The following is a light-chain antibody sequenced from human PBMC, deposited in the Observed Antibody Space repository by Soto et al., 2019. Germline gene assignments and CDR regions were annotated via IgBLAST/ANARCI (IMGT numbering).Light chain of an antibody. CDR3: ETWDSNAVV. CDR1: SGHSSYI. V-gene: IGLV4-60*03. Sequence: QAVVTQSSSASASLGSSVKLTCTLSSGHSSYIIAWHQQQPGKAPRYLMKLEGSGSYNKGSGVPDRFSGSSSGADRYLTISNLQSEDEADYYCETWDSNAVVFGGGTKLTGL. CDR2: LEGSGSY. J-gene: IGLJ2*01.